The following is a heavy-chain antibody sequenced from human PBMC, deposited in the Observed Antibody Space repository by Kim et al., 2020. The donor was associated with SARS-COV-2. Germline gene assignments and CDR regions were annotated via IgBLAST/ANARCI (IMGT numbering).Heavy chain of an antibody. V-gene: IGHV3-53*01. CDR3: ARVQSSSGYDYFDY. D-gene: IGHD6-19*01. CDR1: GFTVSSNY. CDR2: IYSGGST. Sequence: GGSLRLSCAASGFTVSSNYMSWVRQAPGKGLEWVSVIYSGGSTYYADSVKGRFTISRDNSKNTLYLQMNSLRAEDTAVYYCARVQSSSGYDYFDYWGQGTLVTVSS. J-gene: IGHJ4*02.